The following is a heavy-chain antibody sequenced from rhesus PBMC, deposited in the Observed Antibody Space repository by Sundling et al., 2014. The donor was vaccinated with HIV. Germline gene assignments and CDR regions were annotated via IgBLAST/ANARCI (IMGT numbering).Heavy chain of an antibody. J-gene: IGHJ5-1*01. Sequence: QVQLQELGPGLVKPSETLSLTCGVSGASIRSSNWWNWIRQSPGKGLEWIGSISGRSGRTFYNPSLRNRVTISQDTSKNHFSIQLNSVTAADTAVYYCSNRHSCFSTGCRPFGDFWGPGVLVTVSS. CDR3: SNRHSCFSTGCRPFGDF. D-gene: IGHD3-3*01. CDR2: ISGRSGRT. CDR1: GASIRSSNW. V-gene: IGHV4-65*02.